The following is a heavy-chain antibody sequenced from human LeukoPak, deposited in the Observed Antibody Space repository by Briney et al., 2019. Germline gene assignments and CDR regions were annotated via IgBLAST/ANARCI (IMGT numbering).Heavy chain of an antibody. Sequence: GGSLRLSCAASGFTFSDYYMSWIRQAPGKGLEWVSYISSSGSTIYYADSVKGRFTISRDNAKNSLYLQMNSLRAEDTAVYYCARDRRMEGGSPYYFDYWGQGTLVTVSS. CDR2: ISSSGSTI. D-gene: IGHD6-6*01. CDR3: ARDRRMEGGSPYYFDY. CDR1: GFTFSDYY. V-gene: IGHV3-11*04. J-gene: IGHJ4*02.